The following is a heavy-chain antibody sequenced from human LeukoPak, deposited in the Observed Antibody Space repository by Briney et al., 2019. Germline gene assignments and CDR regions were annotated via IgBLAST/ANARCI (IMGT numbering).Heavy chain of an antibody. CDR1: GGSISSTSYY. CDR3: AETNTQDWFDP. J-gene: IGHJ5*02. CDR2: IYHSGET. Sequence: SETLSLTCRVSGGSISSTSYYWGWIRQPPGEGLEWIASIYHSGETFYNPSLESRVAISVDTSNNEVFLDLYSVTAADTAMYYCAETNTQDWFDPWGRGTLVTVSS. D-gene: IGHD2-8*01. V-gene: IGHV4-39*07.